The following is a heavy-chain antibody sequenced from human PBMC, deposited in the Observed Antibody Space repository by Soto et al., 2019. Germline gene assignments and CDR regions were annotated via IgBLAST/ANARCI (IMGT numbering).Heavy chain of an antibody. Sequence: QVQLVQSGAEVKKPGASVKVSCKASGYTFTTYYIHWVRQAPGQGLEWMGNINPSGGATGYAQKFQGRVTMTRDTSTSTVYMELSSLTSEDTAMYYGAPYRSRNNWFDPWGQGTLVTVSS. CDR1: GYTFTTYY. J-gene: IGHJ5*02. CDR3: APYRSRNNWFDP. V-gene: IGHV1-46*01. D-gene: IGHD6-13*01. CDR2: INPSGGAT.